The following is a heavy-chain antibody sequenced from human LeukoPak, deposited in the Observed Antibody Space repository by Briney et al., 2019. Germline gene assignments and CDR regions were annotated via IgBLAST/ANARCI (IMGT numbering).Heavy chain of an antibody. CDR3: ARGGEGYSSSSLYYYDYMDV. J-gene: IGHJ6*03. V-gene: IGHV4-4*07. Sequence: SETLSLTCTVSGGSISSYYWSWIRQPAGKGLEWIGRIYTSGSTNYNPSLKSRVTMSVDTSKNQFSLKLSSVTAADTAVYYCARGGEGYSSSSLYYYDYMDVWGKGTAVTVSS. CDR2: IYTSGST. CDR1: GGSISSYY. D-gene: IGHD6-6*01.